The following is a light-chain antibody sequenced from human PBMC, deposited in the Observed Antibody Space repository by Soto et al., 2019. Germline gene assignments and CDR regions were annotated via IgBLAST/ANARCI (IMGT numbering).Light chain of an antibody. Sequence: ESVLTQSPGTLSLSPGERATISCRASQSVSSSYLAWYQQKPGQAPRLLIYGASSRATGIPDRFSGSGSGTDFTLTISRLEPEDFAVYYCQQYDSSSWTFGQGTKVDIK. CDR2: GAS. J-gene: IGKJ1*01. CDR1: QSVSSSY. CDR3: QQYDSSSWT. V-gene: IGKV3-20*01.